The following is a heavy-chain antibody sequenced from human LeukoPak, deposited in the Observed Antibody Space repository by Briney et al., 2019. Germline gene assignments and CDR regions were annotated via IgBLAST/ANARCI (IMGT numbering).Heavy chain of an antibody. CDR2: IYYSGST. CDR3: ARGIQLWLRPYYFDY. CDR1: GGSISSSSYY. D-gene: IGHD5-18*01. J-gene: IGHJ4*02. Sequence: KTSETLSLTCTVSGGSISSSSYYWGWIRQPPGKGLEWLGSIYYSGSTYYNPSLKSRVTISVDTSKNQFSLKLSSVTAADTAVYYCARGIQLWLRPYYFDYWGQGTLVTVSS. V-gene: IGHV4-39*01.